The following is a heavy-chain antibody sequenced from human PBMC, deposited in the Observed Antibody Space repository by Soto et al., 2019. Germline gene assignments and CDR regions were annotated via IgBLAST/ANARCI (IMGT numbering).Heavy chain of an antibody. CDR2: IKQDGSEK. D-gene: IGHD3-22*01. J-gene: IGHJ2*01. V-gene: IGHV3-7*05. CDR3: ARRTIYDSSGYLSLEDWYFDL. CDR1: GFTFSSYW. Sequence: GGSLRLSCAASGFTFSSYWMSWVRQAPGKGLEWVANIKQDGSEKYYVDSVKGRFTISRDNAKNSLYLQMNSLRAEDTAVYYCARRTIYDSSGYLSLEDWYFDLWGRGTLVTVSS.